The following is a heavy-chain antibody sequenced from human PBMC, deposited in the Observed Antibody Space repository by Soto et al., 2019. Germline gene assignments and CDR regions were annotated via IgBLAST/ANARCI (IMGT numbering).Heavy chain of an antibody. J-gene: IGHJ4*02. D-gene: IGHD3-10*01. Sequence: EVQLVESGGGLVQPGGSLRLSCAASGFTFSSYDMHWVRQATGKGLEWVSAIGTAGDTYYPGSVKGRFTISRENAKNSLYLQMNGLRAEDTPVYYCVKGGWWPYYYGSWVGYYFDYWGQGTLVTVSS. CDR3: VKGGWWPYYYGSWVGYYFDY. CDR1: GFTFSSYD. CDR2: IGTAGDT. V-gene: IGHV3-13*01.